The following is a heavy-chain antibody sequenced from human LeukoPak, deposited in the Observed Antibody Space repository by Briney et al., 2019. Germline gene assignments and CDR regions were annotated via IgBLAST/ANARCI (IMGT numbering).Heavy chain of an antibody. V-gene: IGHV3-48*03. Sequence: PGGSLRLSCAASGFSFSSPEMNWVRQAPGKGPEWVSHISSGGNTKYYADSVRGRFTMSRDNAKNLLYLQMNSLRDEDTAVYYCARDTVNGPFVISLDFWGQGALVTVSS. CDR1: GFSFSSPE. J-gene: IGHJ4*02. CDR3: ARDTVNGPFVISLDF. CDR2: ISSGGNTK. D-gene: IGHD2-8*01.